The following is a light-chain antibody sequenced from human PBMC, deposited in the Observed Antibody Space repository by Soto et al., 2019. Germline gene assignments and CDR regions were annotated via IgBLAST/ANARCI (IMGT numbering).Light chain of an antibody. Sequence: EIVLTQSPGTLSLSPGERATLSCRASQSVSSSYLAWYQQKPGQARMLLIGGASSTATVIPDMFSGSGSGTVFPLTISRLEPADFAVYYCQQYDSLPITFGQGTRLEIK. CDR1: QSVSSSY. J-gene: IGKJ5*01. CDR2: GAS. V-gene: IGKV3-20*01. CDR3: QQYDSLPIT.